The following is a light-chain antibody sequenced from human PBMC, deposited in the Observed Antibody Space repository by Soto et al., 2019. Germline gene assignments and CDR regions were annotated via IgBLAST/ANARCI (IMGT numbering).Light chain of an antibody. CDR1: SSDVGGFNY. J-gene: IGLJ1*01. Sequence: SVLIHPASVSGSPGQSITISCTGTSSDVGGFNYVSWYQQHPGKAPKLIIYDVTNRPSGVSYRFSGSKSGNTASLTISGLQAEDEAAYYCNSYTSSSTYVVGTRTKVTVL. CDR2: DVT. V-gene: IGLV2-14*03. CDR3: NSYTSSSTYV.